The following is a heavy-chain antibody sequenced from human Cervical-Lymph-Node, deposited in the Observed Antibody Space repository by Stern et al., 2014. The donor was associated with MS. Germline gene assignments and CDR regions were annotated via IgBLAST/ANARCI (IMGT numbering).Heavy chain of an antibody. J-gene: IGHJ4*02. Sequence: VQLVESGAEVKKPGSSVKVSCKASGGTFSSYAISWVRQAPGQGLEWMGGIIPIFGTATYAQKFQGRVTITADESQSTAYMELSSLRSEDTAVYYCARGVYDYGEIDYWGQGTLVTVSS. CDR2: IIPIFGTA. CDR3: ARGVYDYGEIDY. V-gene: IGHV1-69*01. CDR1: GGTFSSYA. D-gene: IGHD4-17*01.